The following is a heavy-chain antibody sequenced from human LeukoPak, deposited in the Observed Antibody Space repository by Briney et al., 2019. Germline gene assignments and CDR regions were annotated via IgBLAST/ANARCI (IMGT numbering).Heavy chain of an antibody. D-gene: IGHD2-2*01. CDR1: GGIFSSYA. CDR3: ARVDIVVVPAATTYYYYGMDV. CDR2: ISAYNGNT. V-gene: IGHV1-18*01. Sequence: ASVKVSCKASGGIFSSYAISWVRQAPGQGLEWMGWISAYNGNTNYAQKLQGRVTMTTDTSTSTAYMELRSLRSDDTAVYYCARVDIVVVPAATTYYYYGMDVWGQGTTVTVSS. J-gene: IGHJ6*02.